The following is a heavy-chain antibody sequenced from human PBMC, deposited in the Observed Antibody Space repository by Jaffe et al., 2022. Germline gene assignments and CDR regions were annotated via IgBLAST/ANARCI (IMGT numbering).Heavy chain of an antibody. Sequence: QVQLVQSGAEVKKPGSSVKVSCKASGGTFSSYAISWVRQAPGQGLEWMGGIIPIFGTANYAQKFQGRVTITTDESTSTAYMELSSLRSEDTAVYYCARAGLAYCGGDCYRLNWFDPWGQGTLVTVSS. J-gene: IGHJ5*02. CDR3: ARAGLAYCGGDCYRLNWFDP. V-gene: IGHV1-69*05. D-gene: IGHD2-21*02. CDR2: IIPIFGTA. CDR1: GGTFSSYA.